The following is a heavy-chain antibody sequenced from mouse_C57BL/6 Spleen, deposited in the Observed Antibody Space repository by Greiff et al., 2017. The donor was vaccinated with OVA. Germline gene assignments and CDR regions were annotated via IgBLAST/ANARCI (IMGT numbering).Heavy chain of an antibody. Sequence: EVQLVESGGGLVKPGGSLKLSCAASGFTFSSYAMSWVRQTPEKRLEWVATISDGGSYTYYPDNVKGRFTISRENAKNNLYLQMSHLKSDDTAMYYCARDSKPLFDYWGQGTTLTVSS. V-gene: IGHV5-4*01. CDR3: ARDSKPLFDY. D-gene: IGHD2-5*01. CDR2: ISDGGSYT. CDR1: GFTFSSYA. J-gene: IGHJ2*01.